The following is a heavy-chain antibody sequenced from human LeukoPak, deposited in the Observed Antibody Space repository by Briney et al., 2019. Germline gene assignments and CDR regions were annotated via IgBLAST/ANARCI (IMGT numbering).Heavy chain of an antibody. CDR3: ARDMATSGSFDY. CDR2: ISSSGGTI. D-gene: IGHD3-10*01. V-gene: IGHV3-48*03. J-gene: IGHJ4*02. Sequence: PGGSLRLSCAASGFTFSSYEMNWVRQAPGKGLEWVSYISSSGGTIYYADSVKGRFTISRDNAKNSLYLQMSSLRAEDTAVYYCARDMATSGSFDYWGQGTPVTVSS. CDR1: GFTFSSYE.